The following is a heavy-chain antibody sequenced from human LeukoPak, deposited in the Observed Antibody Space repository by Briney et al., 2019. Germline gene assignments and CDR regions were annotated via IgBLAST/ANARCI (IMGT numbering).Heavy chain of an antibody. Sequence: QPGGSLRLSCAASGFTFSSYSMNWVRQAPGKGLEWVSYISSGSSTIYYADSVKGRFTISRDNAKNSLYLQMNSLRAEDTAVYYCARDFYDSSGYYYVSYYYYYMDVWGKGTTVTVSS. CDR3: ARDFYDSSGYYYVSYYYYYMDV. D-gene: IGHD3-22*01. J-gene: IGHJ6*03. CDR1: GFTFSSYS. V-gene: IGHV3-48*01. CDR2: ISSGSSTI.